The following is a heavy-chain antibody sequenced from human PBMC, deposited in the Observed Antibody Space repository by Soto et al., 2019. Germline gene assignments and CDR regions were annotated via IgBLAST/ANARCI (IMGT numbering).Heavy chain of an antibody. CDR1: GFTISDYY. CDR3: AGGGGPAWSYFDP. D-gene: IGHD3-10*01. Sequence: EVQLVESGGGLVQPGGSLRLSCAAAGFTISDYYMDWVRQAPGMGLEWVARTRNKVNSYTTEYAASVKGRFTISRDGSENAVYRKMNGLKPEDTAVYYGAGGGGPAWSYFDPWGQGTLVTVSS. V-gene: IGHV3-72*01. CDR2: TRNKVNSYTT. J-gene: IGHJ5*02.